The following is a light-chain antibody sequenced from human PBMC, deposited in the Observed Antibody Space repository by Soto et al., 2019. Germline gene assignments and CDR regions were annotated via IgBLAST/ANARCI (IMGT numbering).Light chain of an antibody. J-gene: IGKJ2*01. V-gene: IGKV3-20*01. CDR3: QQYSTLPHT. Sequence: ESVLTQSPGTLSLSPGERATLSCRVRQSVSNSYFAWYQQKPGQAPRLLIYGISSRATGIPDRFSGSGSGTDFTLTISRLEPEDFVVYYCQQYSTLPHTFGQGTKLEVK. CDR1: QSVSNSY. CDR2: GIS.